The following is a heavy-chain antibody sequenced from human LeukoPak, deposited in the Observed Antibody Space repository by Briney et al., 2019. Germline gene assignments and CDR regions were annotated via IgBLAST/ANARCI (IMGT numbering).Heavy chain of an antibody. D-gene: IGHD4-17*01. Sequence: ASVKVSCKASGYTFTNYAIHWVRQAPGQRLEWMGWINAGNGNTKYSQEFQDRVTITRDTSTNTAYMDLRSLRSDDTAFYYCAREGADDHGRLLWFDPWGQGTLVTVSS. J-gene: IGHJ5*02. V-gene: IGHV1-3*01. CDR1: GYTFTNYA. CDR3: AREGADDHGRLLWFDP. CDR2: INAGNGNT.